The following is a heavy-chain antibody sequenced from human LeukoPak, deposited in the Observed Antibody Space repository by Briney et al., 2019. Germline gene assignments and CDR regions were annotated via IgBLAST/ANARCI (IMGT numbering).Heavy chain of an antibody. V-gene: IGHV4-59*01. CDR2: IYYSGST. D-gene: IGHD3-10*01. CDR1: GGSISSYY. CDR3: ARVSVGHYGSGSYYTLDY. Sequence: PSETLSLTCTVSGGSISSYYWSWIRQPPGKGLEWIGYIYYSGSTNYNPSLKSRVTISVGTSKNQFSLKLSSVTAADTAVYYCARVSVGHYGSGSYYTLDYWGQGTLVTVSS. J-gene: IGHJ4*02.